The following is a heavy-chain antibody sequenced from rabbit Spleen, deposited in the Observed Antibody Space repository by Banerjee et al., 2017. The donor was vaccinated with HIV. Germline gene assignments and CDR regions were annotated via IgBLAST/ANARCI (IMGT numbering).Heavy chain of an antibody. Sequence: QEQLKESGGGLVQPGGSLKLSCKASGFDFSNYYMSWVRQAPGKGLEWIGYFDPVFGSTYFASWAKGRFTISKTSSTTVTLQMTSLTAADTATYFCARDLAGVIGWNFKLWGPGTLVTVS. CDR1: GFDFSNYYM. V-gene: IGHV1S45*01. CDR2: FDPVFGST. J-gene: IGHJ4*01. CDR3: ARDLAGVIGWNFKL. D-gene: IGHD4-1*01.